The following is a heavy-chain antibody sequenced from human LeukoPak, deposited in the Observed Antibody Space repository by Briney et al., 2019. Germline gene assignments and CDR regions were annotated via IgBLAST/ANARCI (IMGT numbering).Heavy chain of an antibody. CDR3: AREHRGHYYYGMDV. Sequence: SVKVSCKASGGTFSSYAISWVRQAPGQGPEWMGGIIPIFGTANYAQKFQGRVTITADESTSTAYMELSSLRSEDTAVYYCAREHRGHYYYGMDVWGKGTTVTVSS. CDR2: IIPIFGTA. V-gene: IGHV1-69*13. CDR1: GGTFSSYA. D-gene: IGHD2-21*01. J-gene: IGHJ6*04.